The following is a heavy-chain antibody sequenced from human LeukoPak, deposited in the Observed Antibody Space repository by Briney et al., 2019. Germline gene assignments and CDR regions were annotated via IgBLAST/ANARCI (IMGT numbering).Heavy chain of an antibody. CDR3: AKGRLWWWALFDY. V-gene: IGHV3-7*01. CDR1: GITFSGYW. Sequence: ASGITFSGYWMTWVRQAPGKGLQWVATIKPDGTQKDYVDSVRGRFTISRDNAKDSLYLQMNSLRAEDTAVYYCAKGRLWWWALFDYWGQGTLVTVSS. D-gene: IGHD2-21*01. CDR2: IKPDGTQK. J-gene: IGHJ4*02.